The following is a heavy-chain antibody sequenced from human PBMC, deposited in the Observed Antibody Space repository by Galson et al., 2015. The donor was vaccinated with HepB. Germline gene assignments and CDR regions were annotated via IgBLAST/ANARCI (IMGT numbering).Heavy chain of an antibody. D-gene: IGHD4-11*01. V-gene: IGHV1-46*01. J-gene: IGHJ5*02. CDR2: INPSGGST. Sequence: SVKVSCKASGYTFTSYYMHWVRQAPGQGLEWMGIINPSGGSTSYAQKFQGRVTMTRDTSTSTVYMELSSLRSEDTAVYYFARDVQDDYSNYVGWFDPCGQGTLVTVSS. CDR3: ARDVQDDYSNYVGWFDP. CDR1: GYTFTSYY.